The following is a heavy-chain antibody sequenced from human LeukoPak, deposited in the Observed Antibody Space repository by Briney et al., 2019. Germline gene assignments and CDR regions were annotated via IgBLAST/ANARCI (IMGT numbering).Heavy chain of an antibody. V-gene: IGHV4-31*03. D-gene: IGHD2-21*02. Sequence: PSETLSLTCTVSGGSISSGGYYWSWIRQHPGKGLEWIGYIYYSGSTCYNPSLKSRVTISVDTSKNQFSLKLSSVTAADTAVYYCARDKTTRLLFLNYYYGMDVWGQGTTVTVSS. CDR3: ARDKTTRLLFLNYYYGMDV. J-gene: IGHJ6*02. CDR2: IYYSGST. CDR1: GGSISSGGYY.